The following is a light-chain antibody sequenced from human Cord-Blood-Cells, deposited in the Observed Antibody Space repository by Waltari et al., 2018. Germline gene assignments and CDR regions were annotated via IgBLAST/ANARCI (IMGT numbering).Light chain of an antibody. CDR3: CSYAGSSTWV. CDR1: RSDVGSYNL. J-gene: IGLJ3*02. Sequence: QSALTQPASVSGSPGQSITISCTGTRSDVGSYNLVSWYQQHPGKAPKHMIYEGSKRPSGVSNRFSGSKSGNTASLTISGLQAEDEADYYCCSYAGSSTWVFGGGTKLTVL. CDR2: EGS. V-gene: IGLV2-23*01.